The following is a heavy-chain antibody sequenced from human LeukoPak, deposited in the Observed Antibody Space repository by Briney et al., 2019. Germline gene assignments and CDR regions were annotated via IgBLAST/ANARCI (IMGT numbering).Heavy chain of an antibody. CDR2: ISAYNGNT. D-gene: IGHD2-2*01. V-gene: IGHV1-18*01. Sequence: ASVKVSCKASGYTFTSYGISWVRQAPGQGLEWMGWISAYNGNTNYAQKLQGRVTMTTDTSTSTAYMELRSLRSDDTAVYYCAREGYCSSTSCRIDYWGQGTLVTVSS. CDR1: GYTFTSYG. J-gene: IGHJ4*02. CDR3: AREGYCSSTSCRIDY.